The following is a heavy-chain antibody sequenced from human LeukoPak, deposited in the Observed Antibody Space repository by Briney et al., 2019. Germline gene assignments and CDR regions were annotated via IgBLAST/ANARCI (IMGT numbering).Heavy chain of an antibody. J-gene: IGHJ4*02. Sequence: PGGSLRLSCAASGLTLRNFAMSWFRQAPGKGLEWVSTVSGRGGDTSYADSVKGRFTISRDNSKNTLYLQMHSLSADDTAVYYCAKGSFQLYVGHIFDHWGQGTLVTVSS. D-gene: IGHD2-2*01. CDR2: VSGRGGDT. CDR3: AKGSFQLYVGHIFDH. CDR1: GLTLRNFA. V-gene: IGHV3-23*01.